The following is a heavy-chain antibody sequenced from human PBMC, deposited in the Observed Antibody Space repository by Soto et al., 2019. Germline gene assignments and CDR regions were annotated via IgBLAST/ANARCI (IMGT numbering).Heavy chain of an antibody. J-gene: IGHJ2*01. CDR1: GFTFNEDA. V-gene: IGHV3-23*03. CDR2: ISNDGNNT. CDR3: AKLGFTWYFDL. D-gene: IGHD7-27*01. Sequence: EVQLLDSGGGLIQPGGSLRLSCAASGFTFNEDALSWVRQAPGKGLECVSYISNDGNNTYYADSVKGRFTISRDNSKNTLYLQMNSLRAEDTAVYYCAKLGFTWYFDLWGRGTLVTVSS.